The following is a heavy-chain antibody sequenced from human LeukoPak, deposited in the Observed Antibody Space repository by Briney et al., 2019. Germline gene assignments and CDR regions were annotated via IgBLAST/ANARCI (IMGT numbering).Heavy chain of an antibody. Sequence: GGSLRLSCVASGFTSSAFWMSWVRRPPGKGLEWVSTISGDGGDTHYADSVRGRFTISRANSKNTLFMQMNSLRAEDTAVYYCGKSGSRDWDYFEYWGQGTLVTASS. D-gene: IGHD6-19*01. J-gene: IGHJ4*02. CDR1: GFTSSAFW. CDR3: GKSGSRDWDYFEY. V-gene: IGHV3-23*01. CDR2: ISGDGGDT.